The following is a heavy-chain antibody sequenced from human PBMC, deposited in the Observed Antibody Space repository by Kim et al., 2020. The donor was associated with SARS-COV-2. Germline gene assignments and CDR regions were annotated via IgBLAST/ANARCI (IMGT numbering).Heavy chain of an antibody. Sequence: GGSLRLSCEMSGFKFERFAVHWVRQPPGKGLEWVSGLSLDSDRIGYADSVKGRFTVSRDKAKDTLYLQMDSLRIEDTAFYHCTRDLVPGGADYWGQGTLVTVSS. CDR2: LSLDSDRI. D-gene: IGHD6-6*01. V-gene: IGHV3-9*01. CDR3: TRDLVPGGADY. CDR1: GFKFERFA. J-gene: IGHJ4*02.